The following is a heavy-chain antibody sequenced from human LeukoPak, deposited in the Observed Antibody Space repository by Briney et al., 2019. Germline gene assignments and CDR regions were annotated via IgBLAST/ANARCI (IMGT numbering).Heavy chain of an antibody. CDR1: GFTVSSNY. D-gene: IGHD3-22*01. J-gene: IGHJ4*02. CDR2: IYSGGST. V-gene: IGHV3-66*01. Sequence: GGSLRLSCAASGFTVSSNYMSWVRQAPGKGLEWVSVIYSGGSTYYADSVRGRFTISRDNAKNSLYLQMNSLRAEDTAVYYCASGYRYVSLHYWGQGTLVTVSS. CDR3: ASGYRYVSLHY.